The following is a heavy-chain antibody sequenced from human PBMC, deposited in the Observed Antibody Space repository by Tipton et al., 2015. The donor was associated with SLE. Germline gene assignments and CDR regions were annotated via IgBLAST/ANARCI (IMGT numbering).Heavy chain of an antibody. CDR1: GFSFSNFW. Sequence: SLRLSCAASGFSFSNFWMSWVRQAPGKGLEWVASINQDGSQKYSVDSVKGRFTISRDNDKNSLYMQMQSLRAEDTAVYYCARLYTSGRDDGFDIWGQGTVVTVSS. V-gene: IGHV3-7*01. D-gene: IGHD6-19*01. CDR2: INQDGSQK. CDR3: ARLYTSGRDDGFDI. J-gene: IGHJ3*02.